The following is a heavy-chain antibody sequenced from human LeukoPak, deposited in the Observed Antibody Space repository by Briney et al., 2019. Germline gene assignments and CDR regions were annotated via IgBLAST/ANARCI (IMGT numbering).Heavy chain of an antibody. CDR1: GFTFSSYA. V-gene: IGHV3-23*01. D-gene: IGHD3-22*01. Sequence: GGSLRLSCAASGFTFSSYAMSWVRQAPGKGLEWVSSISDSGGSTYYAASVKGRFTISRDNSKNTLHLQINSLRAEDTAVYYCARGEYYYDSSGYYRGFDYWGQGTLVTVSS. CDR2: ISDSGGST. CDR3: ARGEYYYDSSGYYRGFDY. J-gene: IGHJ4*02.